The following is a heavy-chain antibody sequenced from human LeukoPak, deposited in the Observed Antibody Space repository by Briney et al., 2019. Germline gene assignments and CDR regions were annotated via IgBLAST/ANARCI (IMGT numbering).Heavy chain of an antibody. J-gene: IGHJ4*02. Sequence: SVKVSCKASGGTFSSYAISWVRQAPGQGLEWMGRIIPIFGTANYAQKLQGRVTITTDESTSTAYMELSSLRSEDTAVYYCARGTYYYDSSGYDYWGQGTLVTVSS. CDR3: ARGTYYYDSSGYDY. CDR2: IIPIFGTA. V-gene: IGHV1-69*05. D-gene: IGHD3-22*01. CDR1: GGTFSSYA.